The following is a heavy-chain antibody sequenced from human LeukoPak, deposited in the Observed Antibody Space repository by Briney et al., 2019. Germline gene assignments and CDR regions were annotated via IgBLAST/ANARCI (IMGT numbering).Heavy chain of an antibody. D-gene: IGHD5-24*01. Sequence: PSETLSLTCTVSGGSLSSYYWSWIRQTPGKGLEWIGYIYYSGSTNYNPSLKSRVTISVDTSKHQFSLKLSSVTAADTAVYYCARVRGYRDGYNHPFDYWGQGTLVTVSS. J-gene: IGHJ4*02. V-gene: IGHV4-59*01. CDR2: IYYSGST. CDR1: GGSLSSYY. CDR3: ARVRGYRDGYNHPFDY.